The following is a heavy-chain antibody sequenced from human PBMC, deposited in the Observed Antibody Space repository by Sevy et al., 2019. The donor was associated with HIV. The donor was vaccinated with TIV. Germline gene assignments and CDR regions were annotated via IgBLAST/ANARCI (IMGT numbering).Heavy chain of an antibody. CDR1: GYTFTSYN. CDR2: INTNTGNP. J-gene: IGHJ4*02. Sequence: ASVKVSCKASGYTFTSYNMNWVRQAPGQGLEWMGWINTNTGNPTYPRGFTGRFVFSLDTSVSTAYLQISSLKAEDTAIYYCARELGPFDYWGQGTLVTVSS. V-gene: IGHV7-4-1*02. CDR3: ARELGPFDY. D-gene: IGHD6-13*01.